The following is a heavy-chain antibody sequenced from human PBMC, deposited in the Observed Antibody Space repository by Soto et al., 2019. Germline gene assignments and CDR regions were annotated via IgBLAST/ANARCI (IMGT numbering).Heavy chain of an antibody. V-gene: IGHV1-18*01. CDR3: GRASSLLRDGCTDF. CDR2: VSGYNYNT. Sequence: ASVKVSCTASGSSFRSYGINWVRQAPGQGLEWIGWVSGYNYNTKYAQKLQGRITVTTDTSTNTAYMELRSLRSDDTAVYYCGRASSLLRDGCTDFWGRGTLVT. CDR1: GSSFRSYG. D-gene: IGHD2-15*01. J-gene: IGHJ4*02.